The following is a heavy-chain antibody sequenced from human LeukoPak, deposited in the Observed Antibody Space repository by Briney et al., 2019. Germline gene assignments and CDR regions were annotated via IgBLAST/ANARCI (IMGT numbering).Heavy chain of an antibody. J-gene: IGHJ4*02. CDR3: ARSVGGYSYYHLDY. Sequence: SETLSLTCTVSGGSISSYYWSWLRQPPGQGLEWIGYIYYSGSTNYNPSLKSRVTISVDTSKNPFSLKLSSVTAADTAVYYCARSVGGYSYYHLDYWGQGTLVTVSS. CDR2: IYYSGST. D-gene: IGHD5-18*01. V-gene: IGHV4-59*01. CDR1: GGSISSYY.